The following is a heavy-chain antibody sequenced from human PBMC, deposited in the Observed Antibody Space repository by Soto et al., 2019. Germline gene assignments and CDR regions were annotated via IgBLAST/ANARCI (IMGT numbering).Heavy chain of an antibody. D-gene: IGHD3-3*01. CDR2: INHSGST. Sequence: SETLSLTCAVYEGSFNGYDRSWIRHPPGKGLEWIGEINHSGSTNYNPSLKSRVTISVDTSKNQFSLKLNSVTAADSAVYFCARLEGLATISYYFDFWCPGALVTVSS. J-gene: IGHJ4*02. CDR3: ARLEGLATISYYFDF. V-gene: IGHV4-34*01. CDR1: EGSFNGYD.